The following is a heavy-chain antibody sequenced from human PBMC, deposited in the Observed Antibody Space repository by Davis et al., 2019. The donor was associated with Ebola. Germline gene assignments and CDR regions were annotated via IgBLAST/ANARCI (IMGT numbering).Heavy chain of an antibody. J-gene: IGHJ4*02. Sequence: GPLRLSCAASGFTFSNYWMNWVRQAPGKGLEWVANIKPDGSEIRYVDSVKGRFTVSRDNAENSLSLQMNSLRADDTAVYYCLAATTTSAYWGQGTLVTVSS. CDR1: GFTFSNYW. CDR2: IKPDGSEI. V-gene: IGHV3-7*03. D-gene: IGHD5-24*01. CDR3: LAATTTSAY.